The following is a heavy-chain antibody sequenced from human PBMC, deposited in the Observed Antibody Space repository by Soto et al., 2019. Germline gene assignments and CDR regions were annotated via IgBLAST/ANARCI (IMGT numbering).Heavy chain of an antibody. Sequence: QVQLVQSRAEVREPGSSVKVSCKASGGTFSTDAISWVRQAPGQGLEWMGGIIPMFGPANYAREFQGRVTMTADESTSTTYLELSSLRSEDTAVYYCAGVRITVTTEGWFDPWGQGTLVTVSS. CDR2: IIPMFGPA. J-gene: IGHJ5*02. V-gene: IGHV1-69*01. D-gene: IGHD1-1*01. CDR1: GGTFSTDA. CDR3: AGVRITVTTEGWFDP.